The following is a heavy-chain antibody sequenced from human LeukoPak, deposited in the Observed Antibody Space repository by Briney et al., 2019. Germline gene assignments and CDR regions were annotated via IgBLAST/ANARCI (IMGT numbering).Heavy chain of an antibody. CDR3: ARRGYCSSTSCHRHWFDP. D-gene: IGHD2-2*01. CDR2: INHSGST. J-gene: IGHJ5*02. CDR1: GGSFSGYY. V-gene: IGHV4-34*01. Sequence: SETLSLTCAVYGGSFSGYYWSWIRQPPGKGLEWIGEINHSGSTNYNPSLKSRVTISVDTSKNQFSLKLSSVTAADTAVYYCARRGYCSSTSCHRHWFDPWGQGTLVTVSS.